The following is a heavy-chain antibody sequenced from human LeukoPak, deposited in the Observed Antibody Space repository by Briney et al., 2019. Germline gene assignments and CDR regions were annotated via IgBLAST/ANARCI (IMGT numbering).Heavy chain of an antibody. Sequence: SVKVSCXASGRGFTGLAVTWLRQVPGQGFEWMGRIIPIIDATHYAQKFQDRVTITADESTSTAYMELHSLRSEDTAVYFCASSLLRMADLLPSHFDYWGQGTLVTVSS. J-gene: IGHJ4*02. CDR1: GRGFTGLA. CDR3: ASSLLRMADLLPSHFDY. V-gene: IGHV1-69*11. D-gene: IGHD3-10*01. CDR2: IIPIIDAT.